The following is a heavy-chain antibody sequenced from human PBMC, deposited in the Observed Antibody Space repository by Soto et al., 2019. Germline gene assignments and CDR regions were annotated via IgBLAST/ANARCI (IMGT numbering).Heavy chain of an antibody. Sequence: ASVKVSCKASGYTFTSYGISWVRQAPGQGLEWMGWIRAYNGNTNYEQKLQGRGTMTTDTSTGTAYMELRSLRSDDTAVYYCARDGESANYGDYVGWFDPWGQGTLVTVSS. V-gene: IGHV1-18*01. CDR2: IRAYNGNT. CDR1: GYTFTSYG. J-gene: IGHJ5*02. D-gene: IGHD4-17*01. CDR3: ARDGESANYGDYVGWFDP.